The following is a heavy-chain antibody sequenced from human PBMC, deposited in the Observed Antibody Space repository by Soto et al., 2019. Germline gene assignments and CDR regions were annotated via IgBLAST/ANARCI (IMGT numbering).Heavy chain of an antibody. D-gene: IGHD3-22*01. CDR1: GYTFTNYY. CDR3: ARDLADYCEDTNSSSNGFDI. V-gene: IGHV1-46*01. CDR2: INPRGGRT. Sequence: QVHLVRSGAEVKKPGASVKVSCKASGYTFTNYYMHWVRQAPGQGLEWMGMINPRGGRTTYPQKFQDRVTMATDTSTSTIYMDLSSLRSADAAVYYCARDLADYCEDTNSSSNGFDIWGQGTMVTVSS. J-gene: IGHJ3*02.